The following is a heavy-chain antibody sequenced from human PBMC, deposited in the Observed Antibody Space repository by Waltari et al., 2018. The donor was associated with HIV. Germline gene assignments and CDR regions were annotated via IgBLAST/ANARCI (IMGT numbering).Heavy chain of an antibody. CDR2: VYYTGNT. V-gene: IGHV4-39*01. CDR3: ARQPSAWDI. J-gene: IGHJ4*02. CDR1: GGSIRRGSFC. D-gene: IGHD1-26*01. Sequence: QLQESGPGLVQPSETLSLTCTVSGGSIRRGSFCWGWIRQPPGKGLEWIGSVYYTGNTFYNPSLKSRVNVFIDTANNQFSLRLTSVTAADAGVYYCARQPSAWDIWGQGILVTVSS.